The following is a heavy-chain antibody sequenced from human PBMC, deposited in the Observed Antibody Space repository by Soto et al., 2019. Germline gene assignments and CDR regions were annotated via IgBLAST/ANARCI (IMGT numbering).Heavy chain of an antibody. CDR1: GYTFTSYA. CDR2: INAGNGNT. V-gene: IGHV1-3*05. D-gene: IGHD2-21*02. J-gene: IGHJ4*02. CDR3: ARSIVVVTALDY. Sequence: QVQLVQSGAEEKKPGASVKVSCKASGYTFTSYAMHWVRQAPGQRLEWMGWINAGNGNTKYSQKFQGRVTITRDTSASTAYMELSSLRSEDTAVYYCARSIVVVTALDYWGQGNLVTLSS.